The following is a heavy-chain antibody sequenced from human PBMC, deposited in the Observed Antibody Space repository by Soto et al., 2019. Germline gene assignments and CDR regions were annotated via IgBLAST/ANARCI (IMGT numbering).Heavy chain of an antibody. CDR1: GFTFTTSS. J-gene: IGHJ6*01. D-gene: IGHD3-10*01. V-gene: IGHV3-21*01. Sequence: GGSLRLSCVASGFTFTTSSMNWVRQAPGKGLEWVSSISGTSDYIDYADSVKGRFTVSRDNVKNSLYLQMDSLRVEDTAVYYCAMEPSSYGSGSYYY. CDR3: AMEPSSYGSGSYYY. CDR2: ISGTSDYI.